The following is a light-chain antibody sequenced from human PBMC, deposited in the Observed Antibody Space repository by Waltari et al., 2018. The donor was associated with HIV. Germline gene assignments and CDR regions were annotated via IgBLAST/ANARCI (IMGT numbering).Light chain of an antibody. V-gene: IGLV3-25*03. CDR1: VLPKQY. CDR2: KDS. CDR3: QSADSSGTYAV. Sequence: SYELTQPPSVSVSPGQTAMITCSGAVLPKQYAYWYQQKPGQAPVVVISKDSERPSGIPERFSGSSSGTTVTLTISGVQAEDEADYYCQSADSSGTYAVFGGGTQLTVL. J-gene: IGLJ7*01.